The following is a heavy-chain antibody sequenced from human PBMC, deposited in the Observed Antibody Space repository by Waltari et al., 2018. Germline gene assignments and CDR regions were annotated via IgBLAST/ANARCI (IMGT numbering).Heavy chain of an antibody. CDR2: MNANSGNT. D-gene: IGHD6-19*01. CDR3: ARVAVAGLYEDY. CDR1: GYTFTSYD. J-gene: IGHJ4*02. V-gene: IGHV1-8*01. Sequence: QVQLVQSGAEVKKPGASVKVSCKASGYTFTSYDINWVRQATGQGLEWMGWMNANSGNTGYAQKFQGIVTMTRNTSISTAYMELSSLRSEDTAVYYCARVAVAGLYEDYWGQGTLVTVSS.